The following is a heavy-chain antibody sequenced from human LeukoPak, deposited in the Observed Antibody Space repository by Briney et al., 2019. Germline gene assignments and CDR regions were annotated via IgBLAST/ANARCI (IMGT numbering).Heavy chain of an antibody. CDR2: FSGSGGST. Sequence: GGSLRLSCAASGFTFSSYAMSWARQAPGKGLEWVSAFSGSGGSTYYADSVKGRFTISRDNSKNTLYLQMNSLRAEDTAVYYCAKKGYYDGSGYYMYYFDHWGQGTLVTVSS. CDR3: AKKGYYDGSGYYMYYFDH. J-gene: IGHJ4*02. D-gene: IGHD3-22*01. CDR1: GFTFSSYA. V-gene: IGHV3-23*01.